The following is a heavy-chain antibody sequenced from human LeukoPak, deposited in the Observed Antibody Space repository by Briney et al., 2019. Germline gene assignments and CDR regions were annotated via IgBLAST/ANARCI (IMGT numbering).Heavy chain of an antibody. CDR2: IYTSGST. Sequence: SETLSLTCTVSGGSISSGSYYWSWIRQPAGKGLEWIGRIYTSGSTNYNPSLKSRVTISVDTSENQFSLKLSSVTAADTAVYYCARTSGYDFLDYWGQGTLVTVSS. J-gene: IGHJ4*02. CDR1: GGSISSGSYY. CDR3: ARTSGYDFLDY. V-gene: IGHV4-61*02. D-gene: IGHD5-12*01.